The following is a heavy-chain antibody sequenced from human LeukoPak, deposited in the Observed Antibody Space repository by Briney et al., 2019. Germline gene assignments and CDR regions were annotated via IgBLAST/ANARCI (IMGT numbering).Heavy chain of an antibody. V-gene: IGHV3-23*01. J-gene: IGHJ3*02. D-gene: IGHD3-22*01. CDR3: ARHELYYYDSSGYSLPRDGVAFDI. CDR2: ISGSDPGT. CDR1: GFSFSTYA. Sequence: PGGSLRLSCAASGFSFSTYAMSWVRQIPGKGLEWVSAISGSDPGTYYADSVKGRFTISRVNSRNTLYLQMNSLRAEDTAVYYCARHELYYYDSSGYSLPRDGVAFDIWGQGTMVTVSS.